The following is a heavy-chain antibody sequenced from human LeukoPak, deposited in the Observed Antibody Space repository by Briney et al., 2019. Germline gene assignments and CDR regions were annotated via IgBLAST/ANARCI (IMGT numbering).Heavy chain of an antibody. D-gene: IGHD1-7*01. CDR1: GGSISTIGYS. CDR2: IFPTGST. V-gene: IGHV4-30-2*01. CDR3: ARMAGRTLDH. Sequence: PSQTLSLTCAVSGGSISTIGYSWSWIRRPPGKGLEWIGYIFPTGSTSYSPSLKSRVPISLDRSKNLFSMTLNSVTAADTAVYYCARMAGRTLDHWGQGTMVTVSS. J-gene: IGHJ4*02.